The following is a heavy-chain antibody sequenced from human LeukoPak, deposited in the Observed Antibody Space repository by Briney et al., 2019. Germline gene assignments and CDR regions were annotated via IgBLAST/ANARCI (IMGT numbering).Heavy chain of an antibody. V-gene: IGHV3-30*03. Sequence: GRSLRLSCAASGFTFSSYGMHWVRQAPGKGLEWVAVISYDGSNKYYADSVKGRFTISRDNSKNTLYLQMNSLRAEDTAVYYCARDCGEREWLFSHHYYYYYMDVWGKGTTVTVSS. J-gene: IGHJ6*03. CDR2: ISYDGSNK. D-gene: IGHD3-3*01. CDR3: ARDCGEREWLFSHHYYYYYMDV. CDR1: GFTFSSYG.